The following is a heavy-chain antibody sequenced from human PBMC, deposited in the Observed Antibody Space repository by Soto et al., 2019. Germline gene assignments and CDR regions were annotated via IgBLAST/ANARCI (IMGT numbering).Heavy chain of an antibody. D-gene: IGHD6-13*01. J-gene: IGHJ6*02. CDR2: IYYSGTT. Sequence: PSETLSLTCTVSGGSISSGDYYWSWIRQPPGKGLEWIGNIYYSGTTYYNPSLQSGATISLDTAKNQVSLRLSSVTAADTAVYYCARDRGSSSWYYYYGMDVWGQGTTVTVSS. V-gene: IGHV4-30-4*01. CDR1: GGSISSGDYY. CDR3: ARDRGSSSWYYYYGMDV.